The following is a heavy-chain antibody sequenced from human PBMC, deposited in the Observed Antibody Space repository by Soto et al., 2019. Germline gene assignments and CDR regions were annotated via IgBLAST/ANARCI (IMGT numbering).Heavy chain of an antibody. J-gene: IGHJ3*02. CDR3: ARGGNSYGYGMDAFDI. CDR2: IYSGGST. CDR1: GFTVSSNY. Sequence: GGSLRLSCAASGFTVSSNYMSWVRQAPGKGLEWVSVIYSGGSTYYADSVKGRFTISRDNSKNTLYLQMNSLRAEDTAVYYCARGGNSYGYGMDAFDIWGQGTMVTVSS. D-gene: IGHD5-18*01. V-gene: IGHV3-53*01.